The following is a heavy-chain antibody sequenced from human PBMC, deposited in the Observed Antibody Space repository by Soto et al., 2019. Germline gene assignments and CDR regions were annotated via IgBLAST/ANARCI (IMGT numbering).Heavy chain of an antibody. D-gene: IGHD3-22*01. Sequence: QVQLVESGGGVVQPGRSLKLSCVASGFTLSNYALHWVRQAPGKGPEWMAFISNDGSNKLYADSVKGRFTISRDNSKNTLYREMNSLRPEDTAVFYCARAGGGYLDYWGQGTLVTVSS. CDR1: GFTLSNYA. CDR3: ARAGGGYLDY. J-gene: IGHJ4*02. V-gene: IGHV3-30*04. CDR2: ISNDGSNK.